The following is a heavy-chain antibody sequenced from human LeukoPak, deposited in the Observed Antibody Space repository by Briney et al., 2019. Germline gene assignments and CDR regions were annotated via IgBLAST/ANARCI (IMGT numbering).Heavy chain of an antibody. D-gene: IGHD6-19*01. CDR2: IYYSGST. CDR1: GGSISSSSYY. J-gene: IGHJ5*02. V-gene: IGHV4-39*07. Sequence: SETLSLTCTVSGGSISSSSYYWGWIRQPPGKGLEWIGSIYYSGSTYYNPSLKSRVTISIDTSKNQFSLKLSSVTAADTAVYYCARDRISVADPPNWFDPWGQGTLVTVSS. CDR3: ARDRISVADPPNWFDP.